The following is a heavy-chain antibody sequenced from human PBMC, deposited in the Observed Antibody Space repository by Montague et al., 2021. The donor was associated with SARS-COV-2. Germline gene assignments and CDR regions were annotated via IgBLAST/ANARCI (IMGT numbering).Heavy chain of an antibody. Sequence: SLRLSCAVSGFTFDDYGMCWVRQAPGKGLEWVSGISRSGDRTAYGDSVKGRFTISRDNAKNSLYLQMNSLRVEDTALYYCSRGGGMIRGVVDFWGQGSLVSVSS. D-gene: IGHD3-10*01. J-gene: IGHJ4*02. CDR3: SRGGGMIRGVVDF. CDR1: GFTFDDYG. V-gene: IGHV3-20*04. CDR2: ISRSGDRT.